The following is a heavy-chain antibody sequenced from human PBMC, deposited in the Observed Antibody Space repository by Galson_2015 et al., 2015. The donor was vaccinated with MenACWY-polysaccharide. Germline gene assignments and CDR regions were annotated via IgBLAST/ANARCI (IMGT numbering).Heavy chain of an antibody. Sequence: SETLSLTCTVSGDSVTSPTYYWSWLRQSPGKGLEWIGYLSYSGRANENPSLRSRVAISIDTSKNQFSLRLTSVTAADTAMYYCAREPTYSGSFGWFDPWGQGTLVTVSS. CDR3: AREPTYSGSFGWFDP. CDR1: GDSVTSPTYY. D-gene: IGHD1-26*01. V-gene: IGHV4-61*01. J-gene: IGHJ5*02. CDR2: LSYSGRA.